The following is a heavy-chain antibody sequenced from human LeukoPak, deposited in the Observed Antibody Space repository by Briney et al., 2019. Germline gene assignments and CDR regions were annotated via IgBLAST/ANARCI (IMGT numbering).Heavy chain of an antibody. CDR3: AKDTGLRLGELSAPDY. Sequence: GGSLRLSCAASGFTFDDYAMHWVRQAPGKGLEWVSGTSWNSGSIGYADSVKGRFTISRDNAKNSLYLQMNSLRAEDTALYYCAKDTGLRLGELSAPDYWGQGTLVTVSS. V-gene: IGHV3-9*01. J-gene: IGHJ4*02. CDR1: GFTFDDYA. D-gene: IGHD3-16*02. CDR2: TSWNSGSI.